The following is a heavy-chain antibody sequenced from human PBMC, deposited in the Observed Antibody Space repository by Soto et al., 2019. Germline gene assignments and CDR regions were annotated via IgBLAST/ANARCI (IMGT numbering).Heavy chain of an antibody. CDR1: GFTFSSYA. CDR2: ISGSGGST. J-gene: IGHJ4*02. D-gene: IGHD2-15*01. Sequence: PGGSLRLSCAASGFTFSSYAMSWVRQAPGKGLEWVSAISGSGGSTYYADSVKGRFTISRDNSKNTLYLQMNSLRAEDTAVYYCAKMGYCSGGSCYSGGLRPDYWGQGTLVTVSS. V-gene: IGHV3-23*01. CDR3: AKMGYCSGGSCYSGGLRPDY.